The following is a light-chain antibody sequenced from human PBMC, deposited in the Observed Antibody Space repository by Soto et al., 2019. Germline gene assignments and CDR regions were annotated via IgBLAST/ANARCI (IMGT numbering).Light chain of an antibody. J-gene: IGLJ2*01. CDR3: SSYTSSSTPLV. CDR2: DVS. V-gene: IGLV2-14*01. CDR1: SSDVGGYNY. Sequence: QSVLTQPASVSGSPGQSITISCTGTSSDVGGYNYVSWYQQHPGKANKLMIYDVSNRPSGVSNRFSGSKSGNTASLTISGLQAEDEADYYCSSYTSSSTPLVFGGGTKVTVL.